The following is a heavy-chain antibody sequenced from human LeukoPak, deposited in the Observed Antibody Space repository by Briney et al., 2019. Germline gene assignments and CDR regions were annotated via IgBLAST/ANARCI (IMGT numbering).Heavy chain of an antibody. Sequence: GGSLRLSCAASGFTFSSYSMNWVRLAPGTGLEWVSYISDSSSTIYYADSVKGRFTISRDNAKNSLYLQMNSLRDEDTAGYYCARDLKGTSGWYFGYWGQGTPVTVSS. J-gene: IGHJ4*02. CDR2: ISDSSSTI. D-gene: IGHD6-19*01. CDR3: ARDLKGTSGWYFGY. V-gene: IGHV3-48*02. CDR1: GFTFSSYS.